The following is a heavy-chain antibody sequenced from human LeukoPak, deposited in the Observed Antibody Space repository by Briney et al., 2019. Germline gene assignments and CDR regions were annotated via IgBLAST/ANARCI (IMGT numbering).Heavy chain of an antibody. CDR3: ARVMYYDILTGYFGWFDP. CDR1: GGSISSGGYS. CDR2: IYHSGST. Sequence: SETLSLTCAVSGGSISSGGYSWSWIRQPPGKGLEWIGYIYHSGSTYYNPPLKSRVTISVDRSKNQFSLKLSSVTAADTAVYYCARVMYYDILTGYFGWFDPWGQGTLATVSS. J-gene: IGHJ5*02. D-gene: IGHD3-9*01. V-gene: IGHV4-30-2*01.